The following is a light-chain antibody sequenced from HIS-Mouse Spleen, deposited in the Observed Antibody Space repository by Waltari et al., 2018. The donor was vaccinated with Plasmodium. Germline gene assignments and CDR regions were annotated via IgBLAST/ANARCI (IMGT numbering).Light chain of an antibody. CDR1: TSISSW. J-gene: IGKJ1*01. CDR3: QQYNSYSWT. CDR2: KAS. V-gene: IGKV1-5*03. Sequence: DIQMTQSPSTLSASVGDRVTITCRASTSISSWLAWYQQKPWKAPKLLIYKASSLESGVPSRFSGSGSGTEFTLTISSLQPDDFATYYCQQYNSYSWTFGQGTKVEIK.